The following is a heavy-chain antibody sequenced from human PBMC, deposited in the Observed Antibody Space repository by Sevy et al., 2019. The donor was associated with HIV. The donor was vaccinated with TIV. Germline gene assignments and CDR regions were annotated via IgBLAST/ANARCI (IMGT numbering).Heavy chain of an antibody. CDR3: ASTPQWPRSYHFDY. Sequence: ASVKVSCKASGYTFTSYAMNWVRQAPGQGLEWMGWINTNTRNPTYAQGFTGRFVFSLDTSVSTAYLQISSLKAEDTAVYYCASTPQWPRSYHFDYWGQGTLVTVSS. D-gene: IGHD6-19*01. CDR1: GYTFTSYA. CDR2: INTNTRNP. V-gene: IGHV7-4-1*02. J-gene: IGHJ4*02.